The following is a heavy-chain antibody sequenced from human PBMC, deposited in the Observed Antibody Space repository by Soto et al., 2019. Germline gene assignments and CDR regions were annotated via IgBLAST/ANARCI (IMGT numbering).Heavy chain of an antibody. J-gene: IGHJ4*02. V-gene: IGHV3-21*01. CDR3: ARDLGYYDSSGYYYDPTHDY. D-gene: IGHD3-22*01. CDR2: ISSSSSYI. CDR1: GFTFSSYS. Sequence: GGSLRLSCAASGFTFSSYSMNWVRQAPGKGLEWVSSISSSSSYIYYADSVKGRFTISRDNAKNSLYLQMNSLRAEDTAVYYCARDLGYYDSSGYYYDPTHDYWGQGTLVTVSS.